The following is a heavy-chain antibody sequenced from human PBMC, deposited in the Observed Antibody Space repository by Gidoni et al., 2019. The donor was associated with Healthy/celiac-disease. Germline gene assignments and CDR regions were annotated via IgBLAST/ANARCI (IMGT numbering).Heavy chain of an antibody. CDR2: IYYSGST. D-gene: IGHD3-10*01. J-gene: IGHJ2*01. Sequence: QLQLQESGPGLVTPSETLSLTCTVSGGSISSSSYYLGWIRQPPGKGLEWIGSIYYSGSTYYNPSLKSRVTISVDTSKNQFSLKLSSVTAADTAVYYCARQESITPEGYVDLWGRGTLVTVSS. CDR3: ARQESITPEGYVDL. CDR1: GGSISSSSYY. V-gene: IGHV4-39*01.